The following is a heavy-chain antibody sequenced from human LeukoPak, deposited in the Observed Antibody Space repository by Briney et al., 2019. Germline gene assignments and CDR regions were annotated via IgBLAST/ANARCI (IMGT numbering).Heavy chain of an antibody. CDR2: IVVGSGNT. D-gene: IGHD6-19*01. CDR1: GFTFTISA. J-gene: IGHJ4*02. V-gene: IGHV1-58*01. CDR3: AAEGGAGGAVAGI. Sequence: SVKVSFKASGFTFTISAVQWVRQARGQRLEWIGWIVVGSGNTNYAQKFQERVTITRDMSTSTAYMELSSLRSEDTAVYYCAAEGGAGGAVAGIWGQGTLVTVSS.